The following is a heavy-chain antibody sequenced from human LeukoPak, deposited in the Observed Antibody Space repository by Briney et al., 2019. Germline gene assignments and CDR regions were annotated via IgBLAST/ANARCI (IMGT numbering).Heavy chain of an antibody. J-gene: IGHJ4*02. CDR2: ITRSSSPI. V-gene: IGHV3-48*01. CDR1: GFSFSAYS. CDR3: TRDPNALDF. Sequence: PGGSLRLSCAASGFSFSAYSMNWVRQAPGKGLEWVSCITRSSSPIYYADSVRGRFTISRDNAKNSLYLQMNSLRAEDTAVYYCTRDPNALDFWGQGTLVTVSS.